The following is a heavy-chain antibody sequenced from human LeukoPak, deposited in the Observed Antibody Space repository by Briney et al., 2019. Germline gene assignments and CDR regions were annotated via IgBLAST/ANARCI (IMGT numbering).Heavy chain of an antibody. J-gene: IGHJ6*02. CDR2: IRYDGSNR. Sequence: GGSLRLSCAASGFTFSNYGMHWVRQAPGKGLEWVAFIRYDGSNRYYADSVRGRFTISRDNSKNTLYLQMNSLRAEDTAVYYCARGAGSYYYGMDVWGQGTTVTVSS. CDR1: GFTFSNYG. D-gene: IGHD1-26*01. V-gene: IGHV3-30*02. CDR3: ARGAGSYYYGMDV.